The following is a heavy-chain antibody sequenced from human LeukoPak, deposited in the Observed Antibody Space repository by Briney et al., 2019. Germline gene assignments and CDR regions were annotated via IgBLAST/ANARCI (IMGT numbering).Heavy chain of an antibody. CDR1: GFTFSSYG. J-gene: IGHJ4*02. V-gene: IGHV3-48*01. CDR3: ARLEPGDY. Sequence: PGGSLRLSCAASGFTFSSYGMHWVRQAPGKGLEWVSYISSSSSTIYYADSVKGRFTISRDNAKNSLYLQMNSLRAEDTAVYYCARLEPGDYWGQGTLVTVSS. CDR2: ISSSSSTI. D-gene: IGHD1-1*01.